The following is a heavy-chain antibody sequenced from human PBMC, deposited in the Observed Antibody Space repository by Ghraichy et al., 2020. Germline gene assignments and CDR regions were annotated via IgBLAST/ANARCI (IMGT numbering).Heavy chain of an antibody. CDR2: IYYNGST. J-gene: IGHJ4*02. D-gene: IGHD6-19*01. CDR3: ARTYSSGWGLGLDY. V-gene: IGHV4-59*08. Sequence: SETLYLTCTVSGGSISSYYWSWIRQPPGKGLEWIGYIYYNGSTKYNPSLKSRVTISVDTSKNQFSLKLSSVTAADTAVYYCARTYSSGWGLGLDYWGQGTLATVSS. CDR1: GGSISSYY.